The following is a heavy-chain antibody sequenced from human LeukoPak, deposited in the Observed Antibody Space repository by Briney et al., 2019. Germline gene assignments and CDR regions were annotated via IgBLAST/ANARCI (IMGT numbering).Heavy chain of an antibody. V-gene: IGHV3-64*01. CDR3: AKDLGSSDYDYVWGSYRSVFDY. J-gene: IGHJ4*02. Sequence: GGSLRLSCAASGFTFSSYAMHWVRQAPGKGLEYVSAISSNGGSTYYANSVKGRFTISRDNSKNTLYLQMGSLRAEDMAVYYCAKDLGSSDYDYVWGSYRSVFDYWGQGTLVTVSS. CDR2: ISSNGGST. CDR1: GFTFSSYA. D-gene: IGHD3-16*02.